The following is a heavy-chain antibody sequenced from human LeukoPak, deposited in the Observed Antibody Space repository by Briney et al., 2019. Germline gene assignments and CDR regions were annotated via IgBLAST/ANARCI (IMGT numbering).Heavy chain of an antibody. J-gene: IGHJ4*02. Sequence: ASVKVSCKASGYTFTSCDINWVRQATGQGLEWMGWMNPNSGNTGYAQKFQGRVTMTRNTSISTAYMKLSSLRAEDTAVYYCARDLSGNHDYWGQGTLVTVSS. CDR1: GYTFTSCD. V-gene: IGHV1-8*01. CDR3: ARDLSGNHDY. D-gene: IGHD3-10*01. CDR2: MNPNSGNT.